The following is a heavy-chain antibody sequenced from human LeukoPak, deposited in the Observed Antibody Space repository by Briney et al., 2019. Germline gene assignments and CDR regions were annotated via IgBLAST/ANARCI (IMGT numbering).Heavy chain of an antibody. D-gene: IGHD5-18*01. J-gene: IGHJ3*02. CDR2: IRQDGGDI. CDR1: GFTLGNYW. V-gene: IGHV3-7*03. CDR3: ARGDPTAMEIGGAFDI. Sequence: GGSLRLSCEAFGFTLGNYWVAWVRQGPGEGLEWLANIRQDGGDIGQADSVKGRFTISRDNAKNSLYLQMNSLRAEDTAVYYCARGDPTAMEIGGAFDIWGQGTMVTVSS.